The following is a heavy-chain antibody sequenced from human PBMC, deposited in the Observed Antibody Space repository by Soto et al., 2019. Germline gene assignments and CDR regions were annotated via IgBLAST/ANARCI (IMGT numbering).Heavy chain of an antibody. CDR2: ISAYNGNT. CDR1: GYTVTSYG. D-gene: IGHD5-12*01. CDR3: AVDMAGTYYGMDV. Sequence: ASGQVACKASGYTVTSYGIRWVRQAPGQGLEWMGWISAYNGNTNYAQKLQGRVTMTTDTSTSTAYMELRSLRSDDTAVYYCAVDMAGTYYGMDVWGQGTTVTVSS. V-gene: IGHV1-18*01. J-gene: IGHJ6*02.